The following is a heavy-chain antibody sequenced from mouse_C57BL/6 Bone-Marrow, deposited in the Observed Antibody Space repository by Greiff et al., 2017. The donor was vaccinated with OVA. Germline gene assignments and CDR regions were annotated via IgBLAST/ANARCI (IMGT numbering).Heavy chain of an antibody. D-gene: IGHD2-4*01. J-gene: IGHJ2*01. CDR3: ARREDDYDFDD. Sequence: EVKLMESGGCLVKPGGSLKLSCAASGFTFSSYTMSWVRQTPEKRLEWVATISGGGGNTYYPDSVKGRFTISRDNAKNTLYLQMSSLRSEDTALYYCARREDDYDFDDWGQGTTLTVSS. CDR2: ISGGGGNT. V-gene: IGHV5-9*01. CDR1: GFTFSSYT.